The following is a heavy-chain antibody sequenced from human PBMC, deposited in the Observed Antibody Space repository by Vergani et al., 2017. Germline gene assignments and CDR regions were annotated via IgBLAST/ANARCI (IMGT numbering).Heavy chain of an antibody. Sequence: EVQLVESGGGLVQPGGSLRLSCAASGFTFSSYDMHWVRQATGKGLEWVSAIGTAGDTYYPGSVKGRFTISRENAKNSLYLQMNSLRAGDTAVYYCAKDGGLLWFGESYDAFDIWGQGTMVTVSS. V-gene: IGHV3-13*01. J-gene: IGHJ3*02. CDR1: GFTFSSYD. CDR3: AKDGGLLWFGESYDAFDI. CDR2: IGTAGDT. D-gene: IGHD3-10*01.